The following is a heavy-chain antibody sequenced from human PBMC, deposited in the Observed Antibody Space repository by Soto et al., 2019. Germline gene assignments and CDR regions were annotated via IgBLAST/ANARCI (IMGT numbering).Heavy chain of an antibody. CDR3: ARGQYDSSGYYFPG. CDR2: ISYDGSNK. J-gene: IGHJ4*02. V-gene: IGHV3-30-3*01. CDR1: GCTFSSYA. D-gene: IGHD3-22*01. Sequence: PGGSLRLSCAASGCTFSSYAMHWVRQAPGKGLEWVAVISYDGSNKYYADSVKGRFTISRDNSKNTLYLQMNSLRAEDTAVYYCARGQYDSSGYYFPGWGQGT.